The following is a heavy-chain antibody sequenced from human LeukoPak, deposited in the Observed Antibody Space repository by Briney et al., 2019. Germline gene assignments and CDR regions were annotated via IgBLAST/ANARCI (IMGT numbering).Heavy chain of an antibody. D-gene: IGHD2-21*02. J-gene: IGHJ5*02. V-gene: IGHV3-74*01. Sequence: GGSLRLSCAASGFTFSSYWMHWVRQAPGKGLVWVSRINSDGSSTNYADSVKGRFTISRDNAKNTLYLQMNSLRAEDTAVYYCARENAGDRWFDPWGQGTLVTVSS. CDR1: GFTFSSYW. CDR2: INSDGSST. CDR3: ARENAGDRWFDP.